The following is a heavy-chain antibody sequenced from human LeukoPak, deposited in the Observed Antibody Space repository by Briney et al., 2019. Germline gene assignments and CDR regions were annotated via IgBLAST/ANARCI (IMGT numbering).Heavy chain of an antibody. Sequence: ASVKVSCKASGYTFTAYYMHWVRQAPGQGLEWMGWINPNSGGTKYAQKFQGRVTMTRDSSISTAYMELISLRSDDTAVYYCARAEAIDYWGQGTLVTVSS. J-gene: IGHJ4*02. V-gene: IGHV1-2*02. CDR2: INPNSGGT. CDR3: ARAEAIDY. D-gene: IGHD5-12*01. CDR1: GYTFTAYY.